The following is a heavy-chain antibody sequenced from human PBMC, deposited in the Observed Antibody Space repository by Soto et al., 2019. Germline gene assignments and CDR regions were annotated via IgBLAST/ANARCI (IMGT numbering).Heavy chain of an antibody. J-gene: IGHJ6*03. Sequence: SQTLSLTGAISRDSVSSNSSSWNWIRQSPSRGLEWLGRTYYRSKWYNDYAVSVKSRITINPDTSKNQFSLQLNSVTPEDTAVYYCARSGITGTRLYYHYYMDVWGKGTTVTVSS. CDR3: ARSGITGTRLYYHYYMDV. V-gene: IGHV6-1*01. CDR1: RDSVSSNSSS. D-gene: IGHD1-7*01. CDR2: TYYRSKWYN.